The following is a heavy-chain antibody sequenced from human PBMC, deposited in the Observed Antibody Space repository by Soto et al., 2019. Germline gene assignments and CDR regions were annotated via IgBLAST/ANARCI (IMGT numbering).Heavy chain of an antibody. CDR1: GYTFTGYY. CDR3: ARPYQSV. D-gene: IGHD3-16*01. J-gene: IGHJ4*02. CDR2: INPKSGGT. V-gene: IGHV1-2*02. Sequence: ASVKVSCKASGYTFTGYYLHWVRQAPGQGLEWMGWINPKSGGTKYAQKFQGRVTMTRNTSISTAYMELSSLRSEDTAVYYCARPYQSVWDQGTLVTVSS.